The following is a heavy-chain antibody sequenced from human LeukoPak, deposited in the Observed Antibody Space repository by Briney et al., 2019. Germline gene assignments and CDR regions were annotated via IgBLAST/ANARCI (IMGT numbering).Heavy chain of an antibody. Sequence: PSETLSLTCTVSGGSISSYYWSWIRQPPGKGQEWIGYIYYSGSTNYNPSLKSRVTISVDTSKNQFSLKLSSVTAADTAVYYCARTGSYSSGWYDYWGQGTLVTVSS. J-gene: IGHJ4*02. CDR3: ARTGSYSSGWYDY. CDR2: IYYSGST. D-gene: IGHD6-19*01. V-gene: IGHV4-59*01. CDR1: GGSISSYY.